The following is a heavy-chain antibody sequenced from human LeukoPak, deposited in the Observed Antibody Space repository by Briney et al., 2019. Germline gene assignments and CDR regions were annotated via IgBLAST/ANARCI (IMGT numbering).Heavy chain of an antibody. Sequence: SETLSLTCTVSGASSSSSSYYWCWLRQPPGKGLEWIGTTSYSGSTYYNPSLKSRITMSVDTSKHQFSLTLSSVTAADTAVYYCARVLGAMGPFDYWGQGTLVTVSS. D-gene: IGHD5-18*01. CDR2: TSYSGST. CDR3: ARVLGAMGPFDY. V-gene: IGHV4-39*01. J-gene: IGHJ4*02. CDR1: GASSSSSSYY.